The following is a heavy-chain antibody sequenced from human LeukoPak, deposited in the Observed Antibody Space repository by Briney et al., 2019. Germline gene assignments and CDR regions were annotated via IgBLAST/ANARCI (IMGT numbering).Heavy chain of an antibody. CDR1: GFTFNRYW. CDR3: ARDFNWGFDY. Sequence: GGSLRLSCAASGFTFNRYWMSWVRQAPGKGLEWVAFIRNVGSDKYYADSVKGRFSISRDNSKYTLNLEMNSLGDEDMAVYYCARDFNWGFDYWGQGTLVSVSS. V-gene: IGHV3-30*02. CDR2: IRNVGSDK. J-gene: IGHJ4*02. D-gene: IGHD7-27*01.